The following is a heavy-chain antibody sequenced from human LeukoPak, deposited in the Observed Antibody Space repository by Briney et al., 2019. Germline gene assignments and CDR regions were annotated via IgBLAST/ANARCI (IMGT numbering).Heavy chain of an antibody. Sequence: PGGSLRLSCAAPGFTFSSYAMHWVRQAPGKGLEYVSAISSSGGSTYYANSVKGRFTISRDNSKNTLYLQMGSLRAEDMAVYYCARGDSSGYYDYGMDVWGQGTTVTVSS. V-gene: IGHV3-64*01. CDR1: GFTFSSYA. D-gene: IGHD3-22*01. CDR2: ISSSGGST. J-gene: IGHJ6*02. CDR3: ARGDSSGYYDYGMDV.